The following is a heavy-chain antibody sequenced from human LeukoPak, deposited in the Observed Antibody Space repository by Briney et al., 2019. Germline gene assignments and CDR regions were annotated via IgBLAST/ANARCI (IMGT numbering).Heavy chain of an antibody. D-gene: IGHD6-6*01. J-gene: IGHJ5*02. Sequence: SETLSLTCAAYGGSFSGYYWSWIRQPPGKGLEWIGEINHSGSTNYNPSLKSRVTISVDTSKNQFSLKLSSVTAADTAVYYCARVGGWSGSSRSRLNWFDPWGQGTLVTVSS. CDR2: INHSGST. V-gene: IGHV4-34*01. CDR1: GGSFSGYY. CDR3: ARVGGWSGSSRSRLNWFDP.